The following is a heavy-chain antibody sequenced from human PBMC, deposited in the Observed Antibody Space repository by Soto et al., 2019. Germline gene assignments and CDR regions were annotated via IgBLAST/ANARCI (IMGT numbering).Heavy chain of an antibody. Sequence: QVQLVQSGAEVKKPGSSVKVSCKASGGTFSSYAISWVRQAPGQGLEWMGGIISIFGTANYAQKFQGRVTITGDESTRTACMELSSLRSEDTAVYDCARHVPAAGYYGGMDVWGQGTTVTVSS. D-gene: IGHD2-2*01. J-gene: IGHJ6*02. CDR3: ARHVPAAGYYGGMDV. CDR1: GGTFSSYA. V-gene: IGHV1-69*12. CDR2: IISIFGTA.